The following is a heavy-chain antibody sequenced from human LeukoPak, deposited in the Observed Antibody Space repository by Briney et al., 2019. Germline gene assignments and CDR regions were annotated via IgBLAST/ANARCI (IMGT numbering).Heavy chain of an antibody. CDR3: AKESSGWPFDY. CDR2: ISPTGSTT. V-gene: IGHV3-74*01. D-gene: IGHD6-19*01. J-gene: IGHJ4*02. Sequence: PGGSLRLSCTASGFSFSGHWMHWARQLPGKGLVWVSRISPTGSTTSYADSVKGRFTVSRDNSKNTLYLQMNSLRAEDTAVYYCAKESSGWPFDYWGQGTLVTVSS. CDR1: GFSFSGHW.